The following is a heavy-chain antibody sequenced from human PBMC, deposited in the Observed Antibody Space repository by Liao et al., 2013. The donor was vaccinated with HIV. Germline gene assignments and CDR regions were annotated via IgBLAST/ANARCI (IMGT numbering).Heavy chain of an antibody. CDR1: GGSISTYY. J-gene: IGHJ3*02. V-gene: IGHV4-59*01. CDR2: IYYSG. D-gene: IGHD3-3*01. Sequence: QVQLQESGPGLVKPSETLSLTCTVSGGSISTYYWSWIRQPPGKGLEWIGYIYYSGSTISVDTSKNLFSLKLSSVTAADTAVYYCARVRGFLEWLSSTHGAFDIWGQGTMVSVSS. CDR3: ARVRGFLEWLSSTHGAFDI.